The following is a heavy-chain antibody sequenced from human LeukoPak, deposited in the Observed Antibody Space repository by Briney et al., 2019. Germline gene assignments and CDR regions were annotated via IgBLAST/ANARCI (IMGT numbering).Heavy chain of an antibody. V-gene: IGHV4-39*07. Sequence: SETLSLTCTVSGGSISSSSYYWGWIHQPPGKGLEWIGSIYYSGSTYYNPSLKSRVTISVDTSKNQFSLKLSSVTAADTAVYYCARGRSVVMGIYYYYMDVWGKGTTVTVSS. D-gene: IGHD4-23*01. CDR3: ARGRSVVMGIYYYYMDV. J-gene: IGHJ6*03. CDR2: IYYSGST. CDR1: GGSISSSSYY.